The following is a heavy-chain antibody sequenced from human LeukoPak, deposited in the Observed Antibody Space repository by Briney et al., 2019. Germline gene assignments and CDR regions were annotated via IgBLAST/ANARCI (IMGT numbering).Heavy chain of an antibody. Sequence: SETLSLTCTVSGGSISGYYWSWIRQPPGKGLEWIGEINHSGSTNYNPSLKSRVTISVDTSKNQFSLKLSSVTAADTAVYYCARVWVDAFDIWGQGTMVTVSS. CDR3: ARVWVDAFDI. CDR1: GGSISGYY. V-gene: IGHV4-34*01. J-gene: IGHJ3*02. D-gene: IGHD1-26*01. CDR2: INHSGST.